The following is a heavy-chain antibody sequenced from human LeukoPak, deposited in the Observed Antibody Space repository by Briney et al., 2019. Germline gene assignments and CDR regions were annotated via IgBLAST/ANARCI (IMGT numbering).Heavy chain of an antibody. CDR2: INPNTGGT. J-gene: IGHJ4*02. CDR3: AGDMVRGVILRRVLEY. CDR1: GYSVSDYY. V-gene: IGHV1-2*02. D-gene: IGHD3-10*01. Sequence: ASVKVSCKTSGYSVSDYYMHWVRQAPGQGLEWMGWINPNTGGTKYAQEFQGRVTMTGDTSINTAYMELSRLRSDDTAVYYCAGDMVRGVILRRVLEYWGQGTLVTVSS.